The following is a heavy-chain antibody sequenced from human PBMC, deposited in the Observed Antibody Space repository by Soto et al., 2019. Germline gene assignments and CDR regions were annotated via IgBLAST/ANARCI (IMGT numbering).Heavy chain of an antibody. V-gene: IGHV1-18*01. Sequence: GASVKVSCKASGYTFTSYGISWVRQAPGQGLEWMGWISAYNGNTNYAQKLQGRVTMTTDTSTSTAYMELRSLRSDDTAVYYCARWYDFWSGFSRNNWFDPWGQGTLVTVSS. CDR3: ARWYDFWSGFSRNNWFDP. D-gene: IGHD3-3*01. CDR2: ISAYNGNT. CDR1: GYTFTSYG. J-gene: IGHJ5*02.